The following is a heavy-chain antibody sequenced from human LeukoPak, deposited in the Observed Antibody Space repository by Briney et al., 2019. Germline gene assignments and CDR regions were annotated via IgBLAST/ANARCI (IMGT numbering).Heavy chain of an antibody. D-gene: IGHD2-2*02. J-gene: IGHJ6*03. Sequence: ASVKVSCQASGYTLTGYYMHWVRQPPGQGLEGMGWISAYNGNTNYAQKLQGRVTMTTDTSTSTAYMELRSLRSDDTAVYYCARAVPAAIGYYYYYMDVWGKGTTVTVSS. CDR3: ARAVPAAIGYYYYYMDV. CDR1: GYTLTGYY. CDR2: ISAYNGNT. V-gene: IGHV1-18*04.